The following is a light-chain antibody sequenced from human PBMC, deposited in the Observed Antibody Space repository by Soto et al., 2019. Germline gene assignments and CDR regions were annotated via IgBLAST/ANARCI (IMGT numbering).Light chain of an antibody. CDR3: SSYSISTAYL. Sequence: QYVLTPPASVSGSPGQSITISCNGTSSDVGGYDYVSWYQLHPGKAPKLMVFEVSNRPSGVSYRFSGSKSGNTASLTISGLQSEDEADYFCSSYSISTAYLFGTGTKVTVL. CDR2: EVS. CDR1: SSDVGGYDY. J-gene: IGLJ1*01. V-gene: IGLV2-14*01.